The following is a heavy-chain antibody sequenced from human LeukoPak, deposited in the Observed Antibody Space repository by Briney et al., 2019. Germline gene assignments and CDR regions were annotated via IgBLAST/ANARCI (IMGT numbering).Heavy chain of an antibody. J-gene: IGHJ4*02. V-gene: IGHV3-11*05. Sequence: GGSLRLSCDASGFSISDYYMSWIRQSPGKGLEWISYITSGSGSTKYADSVKGRFTISRDKAKNSVALQLNSLRAEDTAVYYCTKESRGTYYAFESWGQGTLVTVSS. CDR1: GFSISDYY. CDR2: ITSGSGST. CDR3: TKESRGTYYAFES. D-gene: IGHD3-16*01.